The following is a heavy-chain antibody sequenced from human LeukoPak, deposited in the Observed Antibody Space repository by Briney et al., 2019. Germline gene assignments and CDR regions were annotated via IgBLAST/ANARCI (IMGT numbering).Heavy chain of an antibody. J-gene: IGHJ4*02. D-gene: IGHD4-17*01. Sequence: TGGSLRLSCAASGFTFSSYGMHWVRQAPGKGLEWVAFIRYDGSNKYYADSVKGRFTISRDNSKNTLYLQMNSLRAEDTAVYYCATTVTTKRDYWGQGTLVTVSS. CDR3: ATTVTTKRDY. CDR1: GFTFSSYG. CDR2: IRYDGSNK. V-gene: IGHV3-30*02.